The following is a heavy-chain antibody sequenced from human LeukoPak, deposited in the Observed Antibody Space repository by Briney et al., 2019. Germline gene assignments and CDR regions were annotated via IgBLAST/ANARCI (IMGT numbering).Heavy chain of an antibody. Sequence: ASVKVSCRASGYTFTSYGISWVRKAPGQGLEWMGWISAYNGNTNYAQKLQGRVTMTTDTSTSTAYMELRSLRSDDTAVYYCARELGMLKNYYDSSGYYFDYWGQGTLVTVSS. D-gene: IGHD3-22*01. J-gene: IGHJ4*02. CDR1: GYTFTSYG. V-gene: IGHV1-18*01. CDR2: ISAYNGNT. CDR3: ARELGMLKNYYDSSGYYFDY.